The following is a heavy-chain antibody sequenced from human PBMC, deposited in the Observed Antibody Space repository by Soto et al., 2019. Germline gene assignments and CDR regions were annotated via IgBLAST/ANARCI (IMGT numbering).Heavy chain of an antibody. D-gene: IGHD2-15*01. J-gene: IGHJ2*01. V-gene: IGHV4-39*01. Sequence: QLQLQESGPGLVKPSETLSLTGTVSGGSISSSSYYWGWIRQPPGKGLEWIGSIYYSGSTYYNPSLKSRVTISVDTSKNQFSLKLSSVTAADTAVYYCARQLGYCSGGSCYSGWYFDLWGRGTLVTVSS. CDR2: IYYSGST. CDR3: ARQLGYCSGGSCYSGWYFDL. CDR1: GGSISSSSYY.